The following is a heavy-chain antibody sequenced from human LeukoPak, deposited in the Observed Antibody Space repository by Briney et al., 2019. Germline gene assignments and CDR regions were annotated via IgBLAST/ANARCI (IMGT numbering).Heavy chain of an antibody. CDR3: ARWGGTRQFYFDY. J-gene: IGHJ4*02. CDR2: INYDGSNR. Sequence: TGGSLRLSCAASGFSLSNYGLHWVRQGPGKGLEWLAVINYDGSNRYYADSVKGRFTISKDSSENTLYLQMNSLRADDTAMYYCARWGGTRQFYFDYWGQGNLATVSS. D-gene: IGHD3-16*01. CDR1: GFSLSNYG. V-gene: IGHV3-33*01.